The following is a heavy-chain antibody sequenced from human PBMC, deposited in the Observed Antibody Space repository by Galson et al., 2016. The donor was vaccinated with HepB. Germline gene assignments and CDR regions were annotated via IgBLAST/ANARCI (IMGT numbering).Heavy chain of an antibody. Sequence: SLRLSCAASGFNFNMFVIHWVRQAPSKGLEWVAAVSYDGMNKFYADSVKGRFTISRDKSNNTVYLQMNSLRPDDTAVYYCARGQDFDFWGQGSLVTVSS. J-gene: IGHJ4*02. CDR1: GFNFNMFV. CDR3: ARGQDFDF. CDR2: VSYDGMNK. V-gene: IGHV3-30*04.